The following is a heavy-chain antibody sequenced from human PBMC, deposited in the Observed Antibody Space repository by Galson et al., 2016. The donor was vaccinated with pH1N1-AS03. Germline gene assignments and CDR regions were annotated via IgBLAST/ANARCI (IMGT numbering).Heavy chain of an antibody. D-gene: IGHD2-8*01. J-gene: IGHJ4*02. CDR2: IFWDGET. CDR3: ARSTHVNEGLDF. V-gene: IGHV2-5*02. Sequence: GVHVAWIRQPPGKALEWLALIFWDGETRYRPSLTSRLTITKDTSKNEVVLTMTNMDPVDTATYYCARSTHVNEGLDFWGQGTLVTVSS. CDR1: GVH.